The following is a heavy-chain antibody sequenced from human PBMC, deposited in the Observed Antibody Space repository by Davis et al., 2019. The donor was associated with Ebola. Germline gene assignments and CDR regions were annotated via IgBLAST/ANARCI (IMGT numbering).Heavy chain of an antibody. CDR3: ARDLGSAGNY. CDR2: IIPILGIA. D-gene: IGHD1-14*01. J-gene: IGHJ4*02. V-gene: IGHV1-69*04. Sequence: SVKVSYKASGYTFTSYYMHWVRQAPGQGLEWMGRIIPILGIANYAQKFQGRVTITADKSTSTAYMELSSLRSEDTAVYYCARDLGSAGNYWGQGTLVTVSS. CDR1: GYTFTSYY.